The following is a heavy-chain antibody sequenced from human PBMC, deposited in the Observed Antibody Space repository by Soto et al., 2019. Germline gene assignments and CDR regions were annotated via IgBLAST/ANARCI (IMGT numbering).Heavy chain of an antibody. V-gene: IGHV3-66*01. J-gene: IGHJ5*02. CDR3: AREYSDILTGYHVNWFDP. D-gene: IGHD3-9*01. CDR2: IYSGGST. CDR1: GFTVSINY. Sequence: EVQLVDSGGGLVQPGGSLRLSCAASGFTVSINYMSWVLQAPGKGLEWVSVIYSGGSTYYADSVKGRFTIARDNSKNTLYLQMNSLRSEDTAVYYCAREYSDILTGYHVNWFDPWGQGTLVTVSS.